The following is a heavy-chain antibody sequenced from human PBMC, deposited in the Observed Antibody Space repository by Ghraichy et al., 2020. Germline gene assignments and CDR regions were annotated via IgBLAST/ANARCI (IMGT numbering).Heavy chain of an antibody. CDR1: DDSISRYY. CDR2: ISYTGAT. Sequence: SETLSLTCSVSDDSISRYYWSWIRQSPRKGLEWIGYISYTGATNYNPSLKSRISMSIDTSKNLFSLKLTSVTAADTAIYYCARVSCTGGYCYGDTYYYYYGLDVWGQGIPVTVSS. D-gene: IGHD2-8*02. V-gene: IGHV4-59*01. CDR3: ARVSCTGGYCYGDTYYYYYGLDV. J-gene: IGHJ6*02.